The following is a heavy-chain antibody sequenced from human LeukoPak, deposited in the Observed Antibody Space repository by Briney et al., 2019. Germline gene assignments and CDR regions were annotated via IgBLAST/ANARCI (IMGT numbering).Heavy chain of an antibody. CDR1: GFTFDDYT. CDR2: IRWDGGST. D-gene: IGHD2-2*01. J-gene: IGHJ4*02. Sequence: GGSLRLSCAASGFTFDDYTMHWVRQAPGKGLEWVSLIRWDGGSTYYADSVKGRFTISRDNSRNSLYLQMNSLRAEDTAVYYCARDKVAAAPGDYWGQGTLVTVSS. CDR3: ARDKVAAAPGDY. V-gene: IGHV3-43*01.